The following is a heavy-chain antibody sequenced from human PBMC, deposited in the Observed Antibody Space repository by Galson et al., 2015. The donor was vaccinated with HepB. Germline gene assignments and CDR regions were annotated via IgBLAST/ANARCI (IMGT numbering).Heavy chain of an antibody. Sequence: SLRLSCAASGFTFSSYAMHWVRQAPGKGLEWVAVISYDGSNKYYADSVKGRFTISRDNSKNTLYLQMKSLRAEDTAVYYCAREVSDSSGYYPLRDDYWGQGTLVTVSS. V-gene: IGHV3-30-3*01. D-gene: IGHD3-22*01. CDR2: ISYDGSNK. CDR1: GFTFSSYA. CDR3: AREVSDSSGYYPLRDDY. J-gene: IGHJ4*02.